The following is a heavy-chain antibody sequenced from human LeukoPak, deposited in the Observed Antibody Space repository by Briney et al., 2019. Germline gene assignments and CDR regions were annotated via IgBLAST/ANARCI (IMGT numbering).Heavy chain of an antibody. CDR1: GGSFSGYY. V-gene: IGHV4-34*01. D-gene: IGHD2-15*01. CDR3: PKSARKYCSGSSCYNPLYHGMDV. CDR2: IDQSGST. Sequence: PSETLSLTCAVYGGSFSGYYWSWVRQSPGKGLEWIGEIDQSGSTNSQPSLKSRVTMSVDTSKKQFSLRLRSVTAADTAVYYFPKSARKYCSGSSCYNPLYHGMDVWGQGTTVTVSS. J-gene: IGHJ6*02.